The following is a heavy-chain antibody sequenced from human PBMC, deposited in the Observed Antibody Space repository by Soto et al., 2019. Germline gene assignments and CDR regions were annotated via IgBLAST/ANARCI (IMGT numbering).Heavy chain of an antibody. V-gene: IGHV5-10-1*01. CDR2: IDPSDSYT. CDR1: GYSFTSYW. CDR3: ARHIVATTYYGMEV. Sequence: PGESLKIACNGSGYSFTSYWISWVRQMPGKGLEWMGRIDPSDSYTNYSPSFQGHVTISADKSISTAYLQWSSLKASDTAMYYCARHIVATTYYGMEVWGQGTTVTVYS. D-gene: IGHD5-12*01. J-gene: IGHJ6*01.